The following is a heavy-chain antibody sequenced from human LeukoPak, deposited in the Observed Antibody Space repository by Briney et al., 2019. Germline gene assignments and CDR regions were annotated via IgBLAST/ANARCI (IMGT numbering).Heavy chain of an antibody. CDR3: AKELGRIVGGSQGAFDI. J-gene: IGHJ3*02. CDR2: ISGSGGST. D-gene: IGHD1-26*01. V-gene: IGHV3-23*01. Sequence: GGSLRLSCAASGFTFSSYAMSWVRQAPGKGLEWVSAISGSGGSTYYADSVKGRFTISRYNSKNTLYLQMNSLRAEDTAVYYCAKELGRIVGGSQGAFDIWGQGTMVTVSS. CDR1: GFTFSSYA.